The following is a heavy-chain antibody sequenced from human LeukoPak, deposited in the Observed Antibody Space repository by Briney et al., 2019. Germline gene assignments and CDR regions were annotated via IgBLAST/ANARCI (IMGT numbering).Heavy chain of an antibody. Sequence: ASVKVSCKASGGTFSSYAISWVRQAPGQGLEWMGWINTNAGNPTYAQGFTGRFVFSLDTSVSTAYLQISSLKAEDTAVYYCARSHSDWYVNTAGHWGQGTLVTVSS. J-gene: IGHJ4*02. D-gene: IGHD6-19*01. CDR1: GGTFSSYA. V-gene: IGHV7-4-1*02. CDR2: INTNAGNP. CDR3: ARSHSDWYVNTAGH.